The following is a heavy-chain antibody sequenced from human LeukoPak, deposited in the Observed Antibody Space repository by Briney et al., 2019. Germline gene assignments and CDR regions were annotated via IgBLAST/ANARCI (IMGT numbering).Heavy chain of an antibody. CDR2: INPNSGGT. V-gene: IGHV1-2*02. CDR1: GYTFTGYY. CDR3: ARGPGGFGEEWDY. J-gene: IGHJ4*02. D-gene: IGHD3-10*01. Sequence: ASVKVSCKASGYTFTGYYMHWVQQAPGQGLEWMGWINPNSGGTNYAQKFQGRVTMTRDTSISTAYMELSRLRSDDTAVYYCARGPGGFGEEWDYWGQGTLVTVSS.